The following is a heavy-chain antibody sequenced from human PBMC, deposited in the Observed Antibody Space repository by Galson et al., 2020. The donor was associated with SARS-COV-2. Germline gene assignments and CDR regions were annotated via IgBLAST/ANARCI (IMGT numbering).Heavy chain of an antibody. V-gene: IGHV4-59*12. D-gene: IGHD6-19*01. CDR2: IYYSGST. Sequence: ASETLSLTCTDTGGSITGYYWSWIRQHPGKGLEWIGYIYYSGSTNYNPSLKSRVSFSVDTSKNQFSLKLSSVTAADTAVDYCARGRHFSSDGTPDYWGQGTLVIVSS. J-gene: IGHJ4*02. CDR3: ARGRHFSSDGTPDY. CDR1: GGSITGYY.